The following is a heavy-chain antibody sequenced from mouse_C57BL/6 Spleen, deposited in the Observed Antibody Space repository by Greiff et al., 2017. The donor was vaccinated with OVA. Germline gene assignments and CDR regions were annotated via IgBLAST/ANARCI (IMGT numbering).Heavy chain of an antibody. D-gene: IGHD2-3*01. V-gene: IGHV5-4*01. Sequence: EVQGVESGGGLVKPGGSLKLSCAASGFTFSSYDMYWVRQSQGKRLEWVATISDGASNTYYTDNVKGRFTISRDNTKNNLYLQMIHRKSEDTAMYYCARDGDCYYDDFYYWGQATTLT. J-gene: IGHJ2*01. CDR3: ARDGDCYYDDFYY. CDR2: ISDGASNT. CDR1: GFTFSSYD.